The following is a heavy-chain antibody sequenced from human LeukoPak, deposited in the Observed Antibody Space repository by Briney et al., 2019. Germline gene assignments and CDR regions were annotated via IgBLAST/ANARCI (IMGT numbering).Heavy chain of an antibody. Sequence: GASVKVSCKASGFTFTSSAMQWVRQARGQRLEWIGWIVVGSGNTNYAQKFQERVTITRDMSTSTAYMELSSLRSEDTAVYYCARGSPQYTIFGVVIPNWFDPWGQGTLVTVSS. D-gene: IGHD3-3*01. CDR3: ARGSPQYTIFGVVIPNWFDP. CDR2: IVVGSGNT. CDR1: GFTFTSSA. V-gene: IGHV1-58*02. J-gene: IGHJ5*02.